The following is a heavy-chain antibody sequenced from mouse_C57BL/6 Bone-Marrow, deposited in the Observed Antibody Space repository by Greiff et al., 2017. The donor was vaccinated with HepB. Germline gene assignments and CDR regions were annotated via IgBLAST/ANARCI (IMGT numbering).Heavy chain of an antibody. J-gene: IGHJ3*01. CDR2: ISYDGSN. D-gene: IGHD1-1*01. CDR3: ARGLITRAY. CDR1: GYSITSGYY. V-gene: IGHV3-6*01. Sequence: VQLQQSGPGLVKPSQSLSLTCSVTGYSITSGYYWNWIRQFPGNKLEWMGYISYDGSNNYNPSLKNRISITRDTSKNQFFLKLNSVTTEDTATYYCARGLITRAYWGQGTLVTVSA.